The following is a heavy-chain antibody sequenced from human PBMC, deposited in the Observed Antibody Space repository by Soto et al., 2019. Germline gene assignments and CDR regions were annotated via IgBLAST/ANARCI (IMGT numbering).Heavy chain of an antibody. V-gene: IGHV4-34*01. Sequence: SETLSLTCAVYGGSFSGYYWSWIRQPPGKGLEWIGEINHSGSTNYNPSLKSRVTISRDTAKNILYLQMNSLRDEDTAVYFCGRDSDSVADMTHGDFWGRGTLVTVSS. CDR3: GRDSDSVADMTHGDF. J-gene: IGHJ4*02. CDR1: GGSFSGYY. CDR2: INHSGST. D-gene: IGHD3-16*01.